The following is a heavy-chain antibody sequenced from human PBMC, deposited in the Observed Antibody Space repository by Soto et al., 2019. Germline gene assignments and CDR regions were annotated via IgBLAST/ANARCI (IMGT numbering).Heavy chain of an antibody. V-gene: IGHV4-59*01. CDR1: GGSISSYY. J-gene: IGHJ6*03. CDR3: ARVVEWLSYYYYMDG. D-gene: IGHD3-3*01. Sequence: ETLSLTCTVSGGSISSYYWSWIRQPPGKGLEWIGYIYYSGSTNYNPSLKSRVTISVDTSKNQFSLKLSSVTAADTAVYYCARVVEWLSYYYYMDGWGKGTTVTVSS. CDR2: IYYSGST.